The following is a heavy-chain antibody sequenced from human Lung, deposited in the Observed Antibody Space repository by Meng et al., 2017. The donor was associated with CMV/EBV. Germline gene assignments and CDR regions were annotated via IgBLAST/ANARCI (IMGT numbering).Heavy chain of an antibody. J-gene: IGHJ4*02. D-gene: IGHD2-15*01. CDR2: IRYDGSNE. V-gene: IGHV3-30*02. CDR3: AHGGGDC. CDR1: GFTFRSYG. Sequence: RGGSGGGVVQPGGSLRVSCAASGFTFRSYGMHWVRQAPGKGLEWVAFIRYDGSNELYADSVKGRFTVSRDNSKNTLYLQMNSLRAEDTAVYYCAHGGGDCWGQGTLVTVSS.